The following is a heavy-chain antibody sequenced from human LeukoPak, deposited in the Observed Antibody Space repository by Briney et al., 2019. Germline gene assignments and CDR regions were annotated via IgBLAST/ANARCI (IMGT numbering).Heavy chain of an antibody. V-gene: IGHV4-30-4*01. CDR2: IYYSGST. J-gene: IGHJ4*02. CDR3: ARGAHSDSSGYYHPGYYFDY. Sequence: SETLSLTCTVSGGSISSGDYYWSWIRQPPGKGLEWIGYIYYSGSTYYNPSLKSRVTISVDTSKNQFSLKLSSVTAADTAVYYCARGAHSDSSGYYHPGYYFDYWGQGTLVTVSS. D-gene: IGHD3-22*01. CDR1: GGSISSGDYY.